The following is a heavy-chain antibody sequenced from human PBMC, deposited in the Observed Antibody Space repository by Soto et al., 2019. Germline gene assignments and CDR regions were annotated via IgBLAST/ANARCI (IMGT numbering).Heavy chain of an antibody. CDR2: IYYSGST. CDR3: TRVGGYYGDYPNLDY. D-gene: IGHD4-17*01. V-gene: IGHV4-59*01. Sequence: SETLSLTCTVYGGSIRSYYWSWIRQPPGKGLEWIGNIYYSGSTNYNPSRKSRVTMSVDMSKNQVSLKLSSVTAADTAVYYCTRVGGYYGDYPNLDYWGQGALVTVSS. J-gene: IGHJ4*02. CDR1: GGSIRSYY.